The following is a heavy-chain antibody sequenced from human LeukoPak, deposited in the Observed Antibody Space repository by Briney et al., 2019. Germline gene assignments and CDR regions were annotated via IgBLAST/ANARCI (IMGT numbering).Heavy chain of an antibody. CDR1: GYTFTSYG. V-gene: IGHV1-18*01. D-gene: IGHD6-19*01. J-gene: IGHJ4*02. CDR3: ARPVVAGNFDY. CDR2: ISGYSGNT. Sequence: ASMKVSCKASGYTFTSYGISWVRQAPGQGLEWRGWISGYSGNTKYAQKLQGRVTMTTDTSTTTAYMELRSLRSDDTAVYYCARPVVAGNFDYWGQGTLVTVSS.